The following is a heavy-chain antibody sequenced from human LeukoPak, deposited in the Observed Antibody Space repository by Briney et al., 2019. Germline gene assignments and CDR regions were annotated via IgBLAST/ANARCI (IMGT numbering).Heavy chain of an antibody. Sequence: APVKVSCKASDYTFISYGISWVRQAPGQGLEWMGWISAYTGNTNYAQKLQGRVTMTTDTSTSTAYMELRSLRSDDTAVYYCARPPYGDYGGGAFDIWGQGTMVTVSS. CDR3: ARPPYGDYGGGAFDI. CDR2: ISAYTGNT. J-gene: IGHJ3*02. V-gene: IGHV1-18*01. CDR1: DYTFISYG. D-gene: IGHD4-17*01.